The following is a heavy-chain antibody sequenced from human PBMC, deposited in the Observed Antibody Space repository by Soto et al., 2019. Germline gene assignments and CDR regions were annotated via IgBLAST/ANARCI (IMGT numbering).Heavy chain of an antibody. V-gene: IGHV3-53*01. D-gene: IGHD5-12*01. Sequence: VGSLRLSCVVSGLTVSSNFMSWVRQAPGKGLEWVSVIFDDGTTHYADSVRGRFTISRDNSKNTLFLQMNSLRAEDTAVYYCARGDGYNYFFDFWGQGTLVTVSS. CDR3: ARGDGYNYFFDF. J-gene: IGHJ4*02. CDR1: GLTVSSNF. CDR2: IFDDGTT.